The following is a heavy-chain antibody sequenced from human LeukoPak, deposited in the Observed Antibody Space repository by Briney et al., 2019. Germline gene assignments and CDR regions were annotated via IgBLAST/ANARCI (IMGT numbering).Heavy chain of an antibody. CDR3: ARDFKTLTTYYDNVFDY. D-gene: IGHD3-9*01. J-gene: IGHJ4*02. CDR1: GYTFTDYY. V-gene: IGHV1-2*02. CDR2: INPNSGGT. Sequence: ASVRVSCKASGYTFTDYYMHWVRQAPGQGLEWMGWINPNSGGTNYGQKFQGRVTMTRDTSFRTAYMELSRLRSDDTAVYYCARDFKTLTTYYDNVFDYWGQGTLVTVS.